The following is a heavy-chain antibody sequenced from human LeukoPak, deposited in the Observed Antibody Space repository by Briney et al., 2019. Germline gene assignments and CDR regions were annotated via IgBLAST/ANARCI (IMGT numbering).Heavy chain of an antibody. D-gene: IGHD5-24*01. CDR2: IKQDGSEK. V-gene: IGHV3-7*01. Sequence: GGSLRLSCEASGFTFSSYWMSLVRQPPGKGLEWVANIKQDGSEKYYVDSVKGRLTISRDNAKNSLYLQMNNLRAEDTAVYYCARDRGNGYRDYWGQGTLVTVSS. CDR1: GFTFSSYW. J-gene: IGHJ4*02. CDR3: ARDRGNGYRDY.